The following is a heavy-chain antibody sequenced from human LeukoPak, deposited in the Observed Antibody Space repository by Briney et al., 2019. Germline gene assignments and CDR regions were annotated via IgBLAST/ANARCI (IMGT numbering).Heavy chain of an antibody. Sequence: ASVKVSCKASGYTFTSYGISWVRQAPGQGLEWMGWISAYNGNTNYAQKLQGRVTMTTDTSTSTAYMELSSLRSEDTAVYYCARVRAYGDYAYWGQGTLVTVSS. D-gene: IGHD4-17*01. J-gene: IGHJ4*02. V-gene: IGHV1-18*01. CDR1: GYTFTSYG. CDR2: ISAYNGNT. CDR3: ARVRAYGDYAY.